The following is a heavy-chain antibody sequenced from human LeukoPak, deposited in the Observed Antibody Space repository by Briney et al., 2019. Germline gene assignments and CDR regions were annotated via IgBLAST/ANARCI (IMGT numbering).Heavy chain of an antibody. CDR3: ARRGSGGRAFDI. D-gene: IGHD1-26*01. J-gene: IGHJ3*02. CDR1: GGSISSYY. Sequence: RTSETLSLTCIVSGGSISSYYWSWIRQPPGKGLEWIGYIFSSGSTNSNPSLKSRVTISVDTSKTQFSLKMTSVTAADTAVYYCARRGSGGRAFDIWGQGTMVTVSS. V-gene: IGHV4-4*09. CDR2: IFSSGST.